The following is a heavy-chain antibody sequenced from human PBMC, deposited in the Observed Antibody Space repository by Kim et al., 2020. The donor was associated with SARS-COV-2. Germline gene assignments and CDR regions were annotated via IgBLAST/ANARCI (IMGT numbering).Heavy chain of an antibody. CDR2: I. Sequence: IYYADSVEGRFTISRDNAKNSRFLQMNSLRDEDTALYYCVRERMGGAFDMWGQGTMVTVSS. V-gene: IGHV3-48*02. CDR3: VRERMGGAFDM. J-gene: IGHJ3*02. D-gene: IGHD3-16*01.